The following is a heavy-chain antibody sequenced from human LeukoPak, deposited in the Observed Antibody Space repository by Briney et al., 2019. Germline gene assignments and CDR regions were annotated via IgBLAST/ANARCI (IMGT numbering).Heavy chain of an antibody. D-gene: IGHD3-22*01. CDR2: IYYSGST. J-gene: IGHJ4*02. Sequence: SETLSLTCTVSGGSISSSSYYWGWIRQPPGMGLEWIGSIYYSGSTYYNPSLKSRVTISVDTSKNQFSLKLSSVTAADTAVYYCASVETYYYDSSGYYSTFDYWGQGTLVTVSS. CDR3: ASVETYYYDSSGYYSTFDY. V-gene: IGHV4-39*07. CDR1: GGSISSSSYY.